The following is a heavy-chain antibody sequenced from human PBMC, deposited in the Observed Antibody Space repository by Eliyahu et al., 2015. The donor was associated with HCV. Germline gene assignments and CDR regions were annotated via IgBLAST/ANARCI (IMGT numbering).Heavy chain of an antibody. V-gene: IGHV4-34*01. J-gene: IGHJ4*02. CDR3: ARAIRFPRFPSTWSSSYYFDY. CDR1: GGSFSGYY. CDR2: INHSGST. Sequence: QVQLQQWGAGLLKPSETLSLTCAVYGGSFSGYYWSWIRQPPGKGLEWIGEINHSGSTNYNPSLKSRVTISVDTSKNQFSLKLSSVTAADTAVYYCARAIRFPRFPSTWSSSYYFDYWGQGTLVTVSS. D-gene: IGHD3-3*01.